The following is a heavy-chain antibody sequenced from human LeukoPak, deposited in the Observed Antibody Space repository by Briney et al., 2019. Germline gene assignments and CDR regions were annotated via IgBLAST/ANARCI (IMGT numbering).Heavy chain of an antibody. V-gene: IGHV3-13*01. J-gene: IGHJ4*02. CDR3: ARQKQSHGNFDY. Sequence: GGSLRLSCAASGFTVSSYAMHWVRQPIGKGLEWVSALGIAGDTFYPGSVKGRFAISRENAKNSLYLQMNSLRAEDTAMYYCARQKQSHGNFDYWGQGTLVTVSS. CDR1: GFTVSSYA. CDR2: LGIAGDT. D-gene: IGHD1-26*01.